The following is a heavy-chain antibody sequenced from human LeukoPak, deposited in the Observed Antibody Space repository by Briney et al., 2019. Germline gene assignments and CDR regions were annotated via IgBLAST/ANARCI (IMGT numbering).Heavy chain of an antibody. J-gene: IGHJ4*02. D-gene: IGHD3-22*01. CDR3: ARVSHYYDSSGYPDY. V-gene: IGHV1-18*01. CDR2: ISAYNGNT. Sequence: ASVKVSCKASGGTFISYAISWVRQAPGQGLEWMGWISAYNGNTNYAQKLQGRVTMTTDTSTSTAYMELRSLRSDDTAVYYCARVSHYYDSSGYPDYWGQGTLVTVSS. CDR1: GGTFISYA.